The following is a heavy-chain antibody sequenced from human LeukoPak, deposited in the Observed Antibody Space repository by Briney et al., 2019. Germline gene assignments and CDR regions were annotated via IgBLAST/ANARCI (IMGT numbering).Heavy chain of an antibody. CDR2: IIPIFGTA. D-gene: IGHD2-2*01. V-gene: IGHV1-69*13. CDR1: GGTFISYA. Sequence: SVKVSCKASGGTFISYAISWVRQAPGQGLEWMGGIIPIFGTANYAQKFQGRVTITADESTSTAYMELSSLRSEDTAVYYCARGSHVPAAIGWFDPWGQGTPVTVSS. J-gene: IGHJ5*02. CDR3: ARGSHVPAAIGWFDP.